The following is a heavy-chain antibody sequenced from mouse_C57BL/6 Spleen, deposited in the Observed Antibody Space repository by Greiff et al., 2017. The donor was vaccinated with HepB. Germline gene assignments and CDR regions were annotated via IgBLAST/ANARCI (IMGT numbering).Heavy chain of an antibody. D-gene: IGHD3-1*01. CDR3: ARLVSGYFDY. Sequence: EVKLVESGGDLVKPGGSLKLSCAASGFTFSSYGMSWVRQTPDKRLEWVATISSGGSYTYYPDSVKGRFTISRDNAKNTLYLQMSSLKSEDTAMYYCARLVSGYFDYWGQGTTLTVSS. CDR2: ISSGGSYT. J-gene: IGHJ2*01. CDR1: GFTFSSYG. V-gene: IGHV5-6*01.